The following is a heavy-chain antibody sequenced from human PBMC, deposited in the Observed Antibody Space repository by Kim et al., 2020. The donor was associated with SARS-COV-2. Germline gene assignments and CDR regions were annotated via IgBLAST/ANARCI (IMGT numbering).Heavy chain of an antibody. CDR2: IGGSAGGT. Sequence: GGSLRLSCVASGFTFSNYAMNWVRQAPGKGLEWVSAIGGSAGGTYYADSVSGRFTISRDNSRNTLYLHMNILRTEDTAVYYCVRRPPVYGDQHFDYWGQGTLVTVSS. D-gene: IGHD4-17*01. V-gene: IGHV3-23*01. CDR1: GFTFSNYA. CDR3: VRRPPVYGDQHFDY. J-gene: IGHJ4*02.